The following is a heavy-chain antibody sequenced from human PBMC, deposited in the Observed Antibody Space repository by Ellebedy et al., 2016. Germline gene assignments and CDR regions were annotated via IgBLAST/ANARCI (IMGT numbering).Heavy chain of an antibody. CDR3: ALDYGIH. CDR2: IYFGGGT. D-gene: IGHD4/OR15-4a*01. Sequence: GESLKISXAASGTVTGNYISWFRQAPGKGLEWVSVIYFGGGTSYADSVKGRFVVSRHPSKNTFFLHMNTLRPEDTATYYCALDYGIHWGQGTLVAVSS. V-gene: IGHV3-53*04. CDR1: GTVTGNY. J-gene: IGHJ1*01.